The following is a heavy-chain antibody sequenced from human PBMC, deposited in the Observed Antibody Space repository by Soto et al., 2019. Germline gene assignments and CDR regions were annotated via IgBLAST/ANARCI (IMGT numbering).Heavy chain of an antibody. CDR2: INAGNGNT. CDR3: AKGRSSSWSVQFDY. V-gene: IGHV1-3*01. Sequence: ASVKVSCKASGYTFTSYAMHWVRQAPGQRLEWMGWINAGNGNTKYSQKFQGRVTITRDTSASTAYMELSSLRSEDTAVYYCAKGRSSSWSVQFDYWGQGTLVTVSS. CDR1: GYTFTSYA. D-gene: IGHD6-13*01. J-gene: IGHJ4*02.